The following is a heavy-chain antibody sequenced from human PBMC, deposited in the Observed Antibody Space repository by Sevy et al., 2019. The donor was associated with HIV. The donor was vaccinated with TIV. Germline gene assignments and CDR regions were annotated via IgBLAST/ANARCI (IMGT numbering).Heavy chain of an antibody. CDR3: ARGFYYYDSSGYCWP. J-gene: IGHJ5*02. Sequence: ASVKVSCKASGYTFTGYYMHWVRQAPGQGLEWMGWINPNSGGTNYAQKFQGRVTMTRDTSISTAYMELSRLRSDDTAVYYCARGFYYYDSSGYCWPWGQGTLVTVSS. V-gene: IGHV1-2*02. CDR2: INPNSGGT. D-gene: IGHD3-22*01. CDR1: GYTFTGYY.